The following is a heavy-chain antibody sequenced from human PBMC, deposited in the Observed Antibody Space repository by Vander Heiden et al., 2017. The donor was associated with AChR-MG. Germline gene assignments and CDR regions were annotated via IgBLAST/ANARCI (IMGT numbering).Heavy chain of an antibody. J-gene: IGHJ6*03. CDR2: FDPEDGET. CDR1: GYTLTELS. CDR3: ATAPAGYSSSWQAGVSSYYYYMDV. V-gene: IGHV1-24*01. Sequence: QVQLVQSGAEVKKPGASVKVSCKVSGYTLTELSMHWVRQAPGKGLEWMGGFDPEDGETIYAQKFQGRVTMTEDTSTDTAYMELSSLRSEDTAVYYCATAPAGYSSSWQAGVSSYYYYMDVWGKGTTVTVSS. D-gene: IGHD6-13*01.